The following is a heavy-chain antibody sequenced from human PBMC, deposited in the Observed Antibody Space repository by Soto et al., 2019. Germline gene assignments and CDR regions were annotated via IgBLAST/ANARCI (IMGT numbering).Heavy chain of an antibody. CDR3: AKDLVFPEPSDC. D-gene: IGHD3-16*01. CDR2: ISYDGSNK. Sequence: GGSLRLSCAASGFTFSSYGMHWVRQAPGKGLEWVAIISYDGSNKYYADSVKGRFTISRDASKNTLYLQMNSLRAEDTAVYYCAKDLVFPEPSDCWGQGTLVTVSS. CDR1: GFTFSSYG. J-gene: IGHJ4*02. V-gene: IGHV3-30*18.